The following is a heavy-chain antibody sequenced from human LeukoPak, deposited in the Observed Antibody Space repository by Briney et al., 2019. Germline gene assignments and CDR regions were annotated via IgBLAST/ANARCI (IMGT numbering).Heavy chain of an antibody. CDR2: ISSSSSYI. CDR3: ARGGGLSTGPLDY. J-gene: IGHJ4*02. Sequence: PGGSLRLSCAASGFTFSSYSMNWVRQAPGKGLEWVSSISSSSSYIYYADSVKGRFTISRDNAKNSLYLQMNSLRAEDTAVYYCARGGGLSTGPLDYWGQGTLVTVSS. V-gene: IGHV3-21*01. CDR1: GFTFSSYS. D-gene: IGHD2-8*02.